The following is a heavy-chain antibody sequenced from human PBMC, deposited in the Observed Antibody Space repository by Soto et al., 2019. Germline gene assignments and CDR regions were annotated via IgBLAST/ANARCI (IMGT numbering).Heavy chain of an antibody. J-gene: IGHJ5*02. CDR2: IWYDGTKK. Sequence: QVQLVESGGGVVQSGRSLTLSCAASGFSLRTYGMQWLRRAPGKGLEWVAFIWYDGTKKFYANSVKGRSTISKDNSNNILYLQMRGLRAEDRAVYYCARDVVTAVAGSVNWFDPWGQGTLVTVSS. V-gene: IGHV3-33*01. D-gene: IGHD6-19*01. CDR1: GFSLRTYG. CDR3: ARDVVTAVAGSVNWFDP.